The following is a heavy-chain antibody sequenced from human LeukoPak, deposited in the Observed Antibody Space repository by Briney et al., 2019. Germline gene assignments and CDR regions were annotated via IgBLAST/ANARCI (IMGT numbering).Heavy chain of an antibody. D-gene: IGHD4-11*01. V-gene: IGHV3-21*01. J-gene: IGHJ4*02. Sequence: GGSLRLSCAASGFTFSDYTMNWVRQAPGKGLEWVSSLSSTGLYVYYADSVRGRLTISGDNANNSLSLQMSSLRAEDTAVYYCAREAYSHYGFDYWGQGTLVTVSS. CDR3: AREAYSHYGFDY. CDR2: LSSTGLYV. CDR1: GFTFSDYT.